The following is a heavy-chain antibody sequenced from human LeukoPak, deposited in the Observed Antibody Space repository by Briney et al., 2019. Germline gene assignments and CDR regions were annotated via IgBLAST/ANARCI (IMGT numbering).Heavy chain of an antibody. CDR1: GGSISSYY. J-gene: IGHJ3*02. Sequence: SETLSLTCTVSGGSISSYYWSWIRQPPGKGLEWIGYFYYSGSTNYNPSLKSRVTISVDTSKNQFSLKLSSVTAADTAVYYCARHLDYGDHQGAFDIWGQGTMVTVSS. CDR2: FYYSGST. D-gene: IGHD4-17*01. CDR3: ARHLDYGDHQGAFDI. V-gene: IGHV4-59*01.